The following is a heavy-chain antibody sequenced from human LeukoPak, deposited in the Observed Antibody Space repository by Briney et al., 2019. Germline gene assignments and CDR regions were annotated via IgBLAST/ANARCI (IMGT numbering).Heavy chain of an antibody. CDR3: ARPTMVRGVITNWFDP. D-gene: IGHD3-10*01. Sequence: GESLKISCKGSGYTFTSYWIGWVRQMPGKGLEWMGIINPGDSDTRYSPSFQGQVTISADKSINTAYLQWSSLKASDTAMYYCARPTMVRGVITNWFDPWGQGTLVTVSS. J-gene: IGHJ5*02. CDR1: GYTFTSYW. V-gene: IGHV5-51*01. CDR2: INPGDSDT.